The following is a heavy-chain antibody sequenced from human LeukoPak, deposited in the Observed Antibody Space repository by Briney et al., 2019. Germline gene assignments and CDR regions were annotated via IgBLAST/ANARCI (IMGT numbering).Heavy chain of an antibody. Sequence: SETLSLTCAVYGGSFSGYYWSWIRQPPGKGLEWIGEINHSESTNYNPSLKSRVTISVDTSKNQFSLKLSSVTATDTAVYYCARIRGALSGPFDIWGQGTMVTVSS. CDR1: GGSFSGYY. V-gene: IGHV4-34*01. CDR3: ARIRGALSGPFDI. J-gene: IGHJ3*02. D-gene: IGHD3-10*01. CDR2: INHSEST.